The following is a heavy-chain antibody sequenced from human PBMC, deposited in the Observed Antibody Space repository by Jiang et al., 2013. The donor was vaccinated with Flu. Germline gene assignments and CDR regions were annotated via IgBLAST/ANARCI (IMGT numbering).Heavy chain of an antibody. CDR3: ARGDSIGWFGEYFQH. Sequence: GLVQPGGSLRLSCAASGFTFSSYAMSWVRQAPGKGLEWVANIKQDGSEEFYVDSVKGRFTVSRDNANNSLFLQMNSLRAEDTAVYYCARGDSIGWFGEYFQHWGQGTLVTVSS. CDR1: GFTFSSYA. J-gene: IGHJ1*01. D-gene: IGHD6-19*01. CDR2: IKQDGSEE. V-gene: IGHV3-7*03.